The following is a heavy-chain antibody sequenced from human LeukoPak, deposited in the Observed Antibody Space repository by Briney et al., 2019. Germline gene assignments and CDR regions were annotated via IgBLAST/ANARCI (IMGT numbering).Heavy chain of an antibody. CDR3: AAIVVVFWYFDL. CDR2: ISGSGGST. D-gene: IGHD3-22*01. J-gene: IGHJ2*01. V-gene: IGHV3-23*01. Sequence: GGSLRLSCAASGFTFSSYGMSGVRQAPGKGLEWVSAISGSGGSTYYADSVKGRFTISRDNSKNTLYLQMNSLRAEDAAVYYCAAIVVVFWYFDLWGRGTLVTVSS. CDR1: GFTFSSYG.